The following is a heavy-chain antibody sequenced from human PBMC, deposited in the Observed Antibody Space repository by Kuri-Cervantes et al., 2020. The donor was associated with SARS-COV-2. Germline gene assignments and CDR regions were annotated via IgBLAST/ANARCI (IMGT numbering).Heavy chain of an antibody. V-gene: IGHV3-23*01. CDR2: ISGSGGST. Sequence: GESLKISCAASGFTFSSYSMNWVRQAPGKGLGWVSAISGSGGSTYYADSVKGRFTISRDNSKNTPYPQMNSLRAEDTAVYYCAKGGYSGPPHFDYWGQGTLVTVSS. D-gene: IGHD5-12*01. J-gene: IGHJ4*02. CDR3: AKGGYSGPPHFDY. CDR1: GFTFSSYS.